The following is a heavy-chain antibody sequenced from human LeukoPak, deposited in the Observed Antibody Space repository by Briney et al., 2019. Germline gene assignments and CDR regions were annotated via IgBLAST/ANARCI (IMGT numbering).Heavy chain of an antibody. D-gene: IGHD6-19*01. Sequence: GGSLRLSCAASGFTFDDYAMHWVRQAPGKGLEWVSAISGSGGSTYYADSVKGRFTISRDNSKNTLYLQMNSLRVEDTAVYYCAKPGRILVDGRYYYYYLDVWGKGTTVTVSS. V-gene: IGHV3-23*01. CDR3: AKPGRILVDGRYYYYYLDV. J-gene: IGHJ6*03. CDR1: GFTFDDYA. CDR2: ISGSGGST.